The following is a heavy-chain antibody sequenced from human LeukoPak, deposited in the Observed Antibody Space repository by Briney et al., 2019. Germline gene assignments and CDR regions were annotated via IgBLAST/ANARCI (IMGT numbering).Heavy chain of an antibody. Sequence: SETLSLTCTVSGGSISSYYWSWIRQPPGKGLEWIGEINHSGSTNYNPSLKSRVTISVDTSKNQFSLKLSSVTAADTAVYYCARTAWFGELPSGYYYYMDVWGKGTTVTISS. J-gene: IGHJ6*03. CDR3: ARTAWFGELPSGYYYYMDV. V-gene: IGHV4-34*01. D-gene: IGHD3-10*01. CDR2: INHSGST. CDR1: GGSISSYY.